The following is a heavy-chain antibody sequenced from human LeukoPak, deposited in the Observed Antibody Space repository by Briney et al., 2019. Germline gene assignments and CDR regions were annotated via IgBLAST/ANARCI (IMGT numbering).Heavy chain of an antibody. J-gene: IGHJ6*03. V-gene: IGHV4-4*07. D-gene: IGHD3-22*01. CDR1: GGSISSYY. Sequence: PSETLSLTCTVSGGSISSYYWSWIRQPAGKGLEWIGRIYTSGSTNYNPSLKSRVTMSVDTSKNQFSLKLSSVTAADTAVYYCARAYSGGYRDYYYMDVWGKGTTVTVSS. CDR3: ARAYSGGYRDYYYMDV. CDR2: IYTSGST.